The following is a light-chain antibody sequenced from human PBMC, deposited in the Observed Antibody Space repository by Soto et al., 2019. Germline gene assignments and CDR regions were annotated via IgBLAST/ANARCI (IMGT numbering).Light chain of an antibody. CDR3: AAWDDSLSGHVV. Sequence: QSVLTQPPSASGTPGQRVTISCSGSSSNMGSNYVYWYQQLPGTAPKLLIYSSDQRPSGVPDRFSGSKSGTSASLAISGLRSEDEADYYCAAWDDSLSGHVVFGGGTQRTVL. J-gene: IGLJ2*01. V-gene: IGLV1-47*02. CDR1: SSNMGSNY. CDR2: SSD.